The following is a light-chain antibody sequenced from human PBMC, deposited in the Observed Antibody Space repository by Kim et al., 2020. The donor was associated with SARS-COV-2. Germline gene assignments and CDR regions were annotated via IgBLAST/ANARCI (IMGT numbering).Light chain of an antibody. V-gene: IGLV1-51*01. J-gene: IGLJ3*02. CDR1: SSTIGNNY. CDR2: DNN. Sequence: PGQKVTISGSGSSSTIGNNYVSWYQQLPGTAPKLLIYDNNERPSGIPDRFSGSKSGTSATLDITGLQTEDEADYYCATWDANLSAVFGGGTKLTVL. CDR3: ATWDANLSAV.